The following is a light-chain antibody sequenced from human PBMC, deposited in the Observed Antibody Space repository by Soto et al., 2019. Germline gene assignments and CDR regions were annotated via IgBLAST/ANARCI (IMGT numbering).Light chain of an antibody. CDR2: AAS. Sequence: DMQMTQSPSSLSASVGDRVSVTCRASQSISTFLNWYQQRPGEAPKLLIYAASSLQSGVPSRFSGSGSGADFTLTIGSLQPEDFATYYCQQSYTTPRTFGQGTKVDIK. V-gene: IGKV1-39*01. J-gene: IGKJ1*01. CDR3: QQSYTTPRT. CDR1: QSISTF.